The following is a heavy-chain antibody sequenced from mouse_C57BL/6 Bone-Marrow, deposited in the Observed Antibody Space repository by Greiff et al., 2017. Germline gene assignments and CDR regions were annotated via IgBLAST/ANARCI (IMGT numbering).Heavy chain of an antibody. Sequence: VHVKQSGAELVRPGASVKLSCTASGFNIKDDYIHWVKQRPEQGLEWIGWIDPEIGDTEYASKFQGKATITSDTSSHTAYLQLSSLTSEDTAVYYCSSFDGNYFDFWGQGTPLTVDS. CDR1: GFNIKDDY. V-gene: IGHV14-4*01. J-gene: IGHJ2*01. D-gene: IGHD2-3*01. CDR3: SSFDGNYFDF. CDR2: IDPEIGDT.